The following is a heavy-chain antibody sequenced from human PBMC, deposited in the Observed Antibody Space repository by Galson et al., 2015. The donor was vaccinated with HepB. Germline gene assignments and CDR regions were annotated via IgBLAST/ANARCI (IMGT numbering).Heavy chain of an antibody. V-gene: IGHV3-33*06. J-gene: IGHJ4*02. CDR2: IWYDGSNK. D-gene: IGHD4-23*01. Sequence: SLRLSCAASGFTFSSYGMHWVRQAPGKGLEWVAVIWYDGSNKYYADSVKGRFTISRDNSKNTLYLQMNSLRAEDTAVYYCAKANYGDNPKALDYWGQGTLVTVSS. CDR1: GFTFSSYG. CDR3: AKANYGDNPKALDY.